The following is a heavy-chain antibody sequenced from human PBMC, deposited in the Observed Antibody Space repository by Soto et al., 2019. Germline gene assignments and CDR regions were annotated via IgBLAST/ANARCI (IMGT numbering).Heavy chain of an antibody. D-gene: IGHD2-2*01. J-gene: IGHJ4*02. CDR2: IYTSGST. Sequence: SETLSLTCTVSGGSISSYYWSWIRQPAGKGLEWIGRIYTSGSTNYNPSLKSRVTMSVDTSRNQFSLKLSSVTAADTAVYYCARACSSNSCYDVFDYWGQGTLVTVSS. CDR3: ARACSSNSCYDVFDY. CDR1: GGSISSYY. V-gene: IGHV4-4*07.